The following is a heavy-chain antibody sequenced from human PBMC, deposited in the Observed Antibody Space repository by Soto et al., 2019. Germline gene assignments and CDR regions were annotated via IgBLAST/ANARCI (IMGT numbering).Heavy chain of an antibody. J-gene: IGHJ5*02. CDR2: ISAYNGNT. Sequence: VASVKVSCKASGYTFTSYGISWVRQAPGQGLEWMGWISAYNGNTNYAQKLQGRVTMTTDTSTSTAYMELRSLRSDDTAVYYCAIFLPGIAVAGTKDNWFDPWGQGTLVTVSS. CDR3: AIFLPGIAVAGTKDNWFDP. D-gene: IGHD6-19*01. V-gene: IGHV1-18*01. CDR1: GYTFTSYG.